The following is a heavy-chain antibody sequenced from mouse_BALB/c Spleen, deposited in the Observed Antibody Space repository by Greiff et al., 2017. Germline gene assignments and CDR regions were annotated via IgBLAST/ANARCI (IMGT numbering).Heavy chain of an antibody. Sequence: QVQLKESGPGLVAPSQSLSITCTVSGFSLTSYGVHWVRQPPGKGLEWLGVIWAGGSTNYNSALMSRLSISKDNSKSQVFLKMNSLQTDDTAMYYCARRAGGGYYGNAMDYWGQGTSVTVSS. J-gene: IGHJ4*01. CDR3: ARRAGGGYYGNAMDY. CDR2: IWAGGST. V-gene: IGHV2-9*02. CDR1: GFSLTSYG. D-gene: IGHD2-3*01.